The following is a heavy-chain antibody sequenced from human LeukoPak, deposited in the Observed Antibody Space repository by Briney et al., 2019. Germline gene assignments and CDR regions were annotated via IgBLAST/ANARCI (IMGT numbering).Heavy chain of an antibody. J-gene: IGHJ6*02. CDR2: IYYSGST. D-gene: IGHD3-10*01. Sequence: SETLSLTCTVSGGSISSSSYYWGWIRQPPGKGLEWIGSIYYSGSTYYNPSLKSRVTISVDTSKNQFSLKLSSVTAADTAVYYCASIRITTRKGMDVWSQGTTVTVSS. CDR1: GGSISSSSYY. V-gene: IGHV4-39*01. CDR3: ASIRITTRKGMDV.